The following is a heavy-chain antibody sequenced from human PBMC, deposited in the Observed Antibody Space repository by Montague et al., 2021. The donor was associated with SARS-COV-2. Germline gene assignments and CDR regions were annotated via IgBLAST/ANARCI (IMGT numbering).Heavy chain of an antibody. J-gene: IGHJ3*02. CDR2: ISYSGST. CDR1: GGSINYSGYY. D-gene: IGHD3-22*01. V-gene: IGHV4-39*01. CDR3: ARWTLEVVVKAFDI. Sequence: SETLSLTCTVSGGSINYSGYYWGWIRQPPGKGLEWIGSISYSGSTYYNLSLKSRVTTSVDTSKNQFSLKLSSVTAAGTTIYYCARWTLEVVVKAFDIWGQGTMVTVSP.